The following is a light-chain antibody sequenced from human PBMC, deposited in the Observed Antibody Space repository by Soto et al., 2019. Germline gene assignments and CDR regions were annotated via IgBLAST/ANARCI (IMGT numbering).Light chain of an antibody. CDR2: EVS. CDR1: SSDVGGYNY. Sequence: QSALTQPASVSGSPGQSITISCTGTSSDVGGYNYVSWYQQHPGKAPKLMIYEVSNRPSGVSNRFSGSKSGNTASLTISGPQAEDEADFSCRSYTSSRTLVFGGGTKVTV. J-gene: IGLJ2*01. CDR3: RSYTSSRTLV. V-gene: IGLV2-14*01.